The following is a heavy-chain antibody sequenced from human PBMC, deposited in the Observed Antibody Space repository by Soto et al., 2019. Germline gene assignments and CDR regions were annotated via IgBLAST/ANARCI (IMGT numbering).Heavy chain of an antibody. D-gene: IGHD2-15*01. CDR1: GGSISSYY. V-gene: IGHV4-59*01. CDR2: IYYSGST. Sequence: TLSLTCTVSGGSISSYYWSWIRQPPGKGLEWIGYIYYSGSTNYNPSLKSRVTISVDTSKNQFSLKLSSVTAADTAVYYCARGGSSSHGNDYWGQGTLVTVSS. J-gene: IGHJ4*02. CDR3: ARGGSSSHGNDY.